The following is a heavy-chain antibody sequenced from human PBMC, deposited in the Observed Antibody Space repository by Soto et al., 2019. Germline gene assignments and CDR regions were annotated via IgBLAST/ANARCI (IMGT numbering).Heavy chain of an antibody. CDR3: AREGSYSAYNFAHGIQLWSFDF. J-gene: IGHJ4*02. CDR2: IFSSGST. Sequence: SSETLSLTCTVSGGSINTFYWSWVRQPAGKGLEWIGRIFSSGSTSFNPSLESRVAMSVDTFKNHFSLNLSSVTAADMAVYYCAREGSYSAYNFAHGIQLWSFDFWGQGALVTVSS. D-gene: IGHD5-12*01. CDR1: GGSINTFY. V-gene: IGHV4-4*07.